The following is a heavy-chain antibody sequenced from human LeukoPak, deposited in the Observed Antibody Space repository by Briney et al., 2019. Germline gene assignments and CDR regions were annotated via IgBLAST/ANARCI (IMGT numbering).Heavy chain of an antibody. CDR1: AFTFSSYG. CDR3: AREMAYCGGDCYLGEWRGGAFDI. CDR2: IRYDGGNK. Sequence: PGGSLRLSCAASAFTFSSYGMHWVRQAPGKGLEWVAFIRYDGGNKYYADSVKGRFTISRDNAKNSLYLQMNSLRAEDTALYYCAREMAYCGGDCYLGEWRGGAFDIWGQGTMVTVSS. V-gene: IGHV3-30*02. J-gene: IGHJ3*02. D-gene: IGHD2-21*02.